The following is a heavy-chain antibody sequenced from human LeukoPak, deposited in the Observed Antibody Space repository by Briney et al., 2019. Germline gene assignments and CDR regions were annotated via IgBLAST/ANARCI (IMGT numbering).Heavy chain of an antibody. CDR3: ARLLRNIAAGVYYFDY. CDR2: IIPVIGTT. CDR1: GGTFTSYA. J-gene: IGHJ4*02. D-gene: IGHD6-13*01. V-gene: IGHV1-69*06. Sequence: ASVKVSCKASGGTFTSYAFSWVRQAPGQGLEWMGGIIPVIGTTNYAQKFQGRVTITADKSTSTAYMELNSLRFEDTAMYYCARLLRNIAAGVYYFDYWGQGTLVTVSS.